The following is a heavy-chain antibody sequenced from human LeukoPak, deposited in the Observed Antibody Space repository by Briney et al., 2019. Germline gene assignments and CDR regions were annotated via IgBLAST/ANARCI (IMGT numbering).Heavy chain of an antibody. CDR1: GFTFSSYG. CDR2: ISGSGGSA. D-gene: IGHD2/OR15-2a*01. V-gene: IGHV3-23*01. CDR3: AKGLFYDYALAFDH. Sequence: PGGSLRLSCAASGFTFSSYGMHWVRQAPGKGLEWVSGISGSGGSAYYVDSVKGRFTISRDNSKNTLHLQMNSLRAEDTAVYYCAKGLFYDYALAFDHWGQGTLVTVSS. J-gene: IGHJ4*02.